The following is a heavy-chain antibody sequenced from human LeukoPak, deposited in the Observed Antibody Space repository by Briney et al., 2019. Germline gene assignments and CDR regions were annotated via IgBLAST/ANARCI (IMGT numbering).Heavy chain of an antibody. J-gene: IGHJ4*02. CDR1: TLTFSSYS. CDR3: ARDFGYDSSGLGD. CDR2: ISYDGSNK. V-gene: IGHV3-30-3*01. Sequence: GGSLRLSCAVSTLTFSSYSMHWVRQAPGKGLEWVAVISYDGSNKYYADSVKGRFTISRDNSKNTLYLQMNSLRPEDTSVYYCARDFGYDSSGLGDWGQGTLVTVSS. D-gene: IGHD3-22*01.